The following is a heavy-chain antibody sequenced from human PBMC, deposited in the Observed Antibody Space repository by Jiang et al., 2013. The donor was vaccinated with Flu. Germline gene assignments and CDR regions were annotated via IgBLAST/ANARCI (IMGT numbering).Heavy chain of an antibody. V-gene: IGHV6-1*01. CDR1: GDSVSSNSAA. Sequence: QTLSLTCAISGDSVSSNSAAWNWIRQSPSRGLEWLGRTYYRSRWYNDYAESVKGRITINPDTSKNQFSLQMNSVTPEDTAVYYCARAPSLWAQVVYWGQGSLVTVSS. J-gene: IGHJ4*02. D-gene: IGHD3-10*01. CDR3: ARAPSLWAQVVY. CDR2: TYYRSRWYN.